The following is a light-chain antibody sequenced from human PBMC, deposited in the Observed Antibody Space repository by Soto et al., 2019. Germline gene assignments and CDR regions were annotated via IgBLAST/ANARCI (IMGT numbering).Light chain of an antibody. V-gene: IGKV3-15*01. J-gene: IGKJ1*01. CDR1: EGVGLT. CDR3: QHYSDSPT. Sequence: EIVMTQSPATLSVSPGERVTLFCRASEGVGLTLAWYQIKPGLPPRLLFYDASTRAAGLPARCSGSGAGTEFTLSISSQQSEDFATYYCQHYSDSPTFGQGTKVEIK. CDR2: DAS.